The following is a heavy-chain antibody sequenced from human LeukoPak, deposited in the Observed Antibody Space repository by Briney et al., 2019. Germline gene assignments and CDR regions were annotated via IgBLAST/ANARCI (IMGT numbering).Heavy chain of an antibody. D-gene: IGHD6-19*01. V-gene: IGHV3-23*01. J-gene: IGHJ4*02. CDR3: AKSLATGCYVNEY. CDR1: GFIFSTYS. CDR2: SSNSGSST. Sequence: AGGSLRLSCAASGFIFSTYSMNWVRQAPRKGLEWVSISSNSGSSTHYAGSVKGRFTISRDNSKDTLYLQMSSLRVEDTAVYYCAKSLATGCYVNEYWGQGTLVTVSS.